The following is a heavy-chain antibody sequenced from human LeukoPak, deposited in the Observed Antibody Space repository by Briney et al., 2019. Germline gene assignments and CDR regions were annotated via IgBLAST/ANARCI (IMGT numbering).Heavy chain of an antibody. J-gene: IGHJ4*02. CDR3: AGGLGTPDYDKDFDY. D-gene: IGHD3-22*01. CDR2: IYYSGST. CDR1: GGSISSSSYY. V-gene: IGHV4-39*07. Sequence: SETLSLTCTVSGGSISSSSYYWGWIRQPPGKGLEWIGSIYYSGSTYYNPSLKSRVTISVDTSKNQFSLKLSSVTAADTAVYYCAGGLGTPDYDKDFDYWGQGTLVTVSS.